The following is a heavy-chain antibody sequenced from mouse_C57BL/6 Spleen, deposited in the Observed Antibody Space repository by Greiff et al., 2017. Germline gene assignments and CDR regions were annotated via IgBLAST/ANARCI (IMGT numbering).Heavy chain of an antibody. V-gene: IGHV1-64*01. CDR1: GYTFTSYW. D-gene: IGHD1-1*01. Sequence: QVQLKQPGAELVKPGASVKLSCKASGYTFTSYWMHWVKQRPGQGLEWIGMIHPNSGSTNYNEKFKSKATLTVDKSSSTAYMQLSSLTSEDSAVYYCARAVAYWYFDVWGTGTTVTVSS. J-gene: IGHJ1*03. CDR2: IHPNSGST. CDR3: ARAVAYWYFDV.